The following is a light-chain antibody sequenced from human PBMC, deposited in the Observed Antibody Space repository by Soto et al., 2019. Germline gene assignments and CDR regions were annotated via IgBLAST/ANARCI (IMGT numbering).Light chain of an antibody. J-gene: IGLJ3*02. CDR1: SSDVGGYNY. CDR3: NSYTTSSTLV. Sequence: QSALTQPASVSGSPGQSITISCTGSSSDVGGYNYVSWYQHHPGKAPKLLIYNVSDRPSGVSNRFSGSKSGNMASLTISGLQAEYEADYYCNSYTTSSTLVFGGGTKLTVL. CDR2: NVS. V-gene: IGLV2-14*03.